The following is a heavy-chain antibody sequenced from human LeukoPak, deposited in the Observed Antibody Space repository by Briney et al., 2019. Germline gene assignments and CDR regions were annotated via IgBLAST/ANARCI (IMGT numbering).Heavy chain of an antibody. J-gene: IGHJ6*02. D-gene: IGHD3-9*01. CDR3: AREGTDYDILTGFYYYYGMDV. CDR2: IHTSGST. Sequence: PSETLSLTCTVSGGSIRSYYWSWIRQPAGKGLEWIGRIHTSGSTNYKPSLKSRVTMSVDTSKNQFFLKLSSVTAADTAVYYCAREGTDYDILTGFYYYYGMDVWGQGTTVTVSS. CDR1: GGSIRSYY. V-gene: IGHV4-4*07.